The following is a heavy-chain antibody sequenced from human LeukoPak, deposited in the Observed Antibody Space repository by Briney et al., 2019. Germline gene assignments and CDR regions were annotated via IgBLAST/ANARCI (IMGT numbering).Heavy chain of an antibody. Sequence: RPSETLSLTCTVSGGSISNYFWSWIRQPPGKGLEWIGFITYSGSTDHNPSLKSRVTISVDASKNQFSLKLTSVTAADTAVNYCVRHTTSGWYQVVYWGQGTLVTVSS. V-gene: IGHV4-59*01. D-gene: IGHD6-19*01. CDR1: GGSISNYF. CDR3: VRHTTSGWYQVVY. J-gene: IGHJ4*02. CDR2: ITYSGST.